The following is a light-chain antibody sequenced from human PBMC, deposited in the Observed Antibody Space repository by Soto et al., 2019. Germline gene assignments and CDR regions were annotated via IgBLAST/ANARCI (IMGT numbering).Light chain of an antibody. CDR1: SSNIGTHYD. Sequence: QSVLTQPPSVSGAPGQRVTISCTGSSSNIGTHYDVHWYQQLPGTVPKLLIYANNERPSGVPDRFSASKSGTSASLTIAGLQAEDEADYYCQSYDSDLFWVFGGGTKVTVL. CDR3: QSYDSDLFWV. V-gene: IGLV1-40*01. CDR2: ANN. J-gene: IGLJ3*02.